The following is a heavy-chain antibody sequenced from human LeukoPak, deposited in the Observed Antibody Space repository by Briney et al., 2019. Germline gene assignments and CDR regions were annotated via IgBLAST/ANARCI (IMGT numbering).Heavy chain of an antibody. V-gene: IGHV4-4*07. D-gene: IGHD3-22*01. Sequence: SETPSLTCTVSGGSISSYYWSWIRQPAGKGLEWIGRIYTSGSTNYNPSLKSRVTMSVDTSKNQFSLKLSSVTAADTAVYYCARAPYYYDSSGYGRYYFDYWGQGTLVTVSS. CDR2: IYTSGST. CDR3: ARAPYYYDSSGYGRYYFDY. CDR1: GGSISSYY. J-gene: IGHJ4*02.